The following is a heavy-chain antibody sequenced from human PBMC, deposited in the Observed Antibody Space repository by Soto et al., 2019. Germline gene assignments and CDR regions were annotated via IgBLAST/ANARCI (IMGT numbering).Heavy chain of an antibody. J-gene: IGHJ4*02. V-gene: IGHV4-4*02. CDR2: IYHSGST. CDR3: ARDAGNYGHVDY. Sequence: QVQLQESGPGLVKPSGTLSLTCAVSGGSISSSNWWSWVRQPPGKGLEWIGEIYHSGSTNYNPSLKRRVTIPVDKSKNQLSLKLSSVTAADTAVYYCARDAGNYGHVDYWGQGTLVTVSS. CDR1: GGSISSSNW. D-gene: IGHD4-4*01.